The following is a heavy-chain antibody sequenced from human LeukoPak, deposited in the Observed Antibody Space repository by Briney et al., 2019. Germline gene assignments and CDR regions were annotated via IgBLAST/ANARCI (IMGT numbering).Heavy chain of an antibody. Sequence: PGESLRLSCAASGFTFSSFGMNWVRQAPGKGLEWVSYISSNRNYIYYADSVKGRFTISRDNAKNSLYLQVNSLRAEDTAVYYCVRDGYNDGPYYFDYWGQGTLVTVSS. CDR1: GFTFSSFG. D-gene: IGHD5-24*01. CDR3: VRDGYNDGPYYFDY. CDR2: ISSNRNYI. V-gene: IGHV3-21*01. J-gene: IGHJ4*02.